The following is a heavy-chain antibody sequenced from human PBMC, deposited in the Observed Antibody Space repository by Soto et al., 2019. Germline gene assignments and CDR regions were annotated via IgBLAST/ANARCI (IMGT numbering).Heavy chain of an antibody. CDR3: ASMRVGRKAAHNK. CDR1: GGSFSGYY. Sequence: PSETLSLTCAVYGGSFSGYYWSWIRQPPGKGLEWIGEINHSGSTNYNPSLKSRVTISVDTSKNQFSLKLSSVTAADTAAYYCASMRVGRKAAHNKWGQGTLVTVSS. D-gene: IGHD6-13*01. V-gene: IGHV4-34*01. J-gene: IGHJ4*02. CDR2: INHSGST.